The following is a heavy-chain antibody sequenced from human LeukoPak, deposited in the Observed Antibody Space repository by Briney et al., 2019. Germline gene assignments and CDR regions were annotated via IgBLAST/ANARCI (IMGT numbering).Heavy chain of an antibody. J-gene: IGHJ3*02. CDR3: AGQDIVVVQAFDI. CDR1: GGTISSYC. CDR2: IYYSGST. Sequence: SETLSLTCSASGGTISSYCWSWIRQPPGKGLEYIGYIYYSGSTNYNPSLKSRVTISVDTSKDQFSLNLTSVTAADTAVYYCAGQDIVVVQAFDIWGQGTMVTVSS. V-gene: IGHV4-59*03. D-gene: IGHD2-2*01.